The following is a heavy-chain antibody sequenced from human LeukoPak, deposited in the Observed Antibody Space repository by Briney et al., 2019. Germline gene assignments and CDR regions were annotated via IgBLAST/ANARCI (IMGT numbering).Heavy chain of an antibody. CDR2: ISYDGSNK. J-gene: IGHJ4*02. D-gene: IGHD6-19*01. Sequence: GGSLRLSCAASGFTLSNYGMHWVRQAPGKGLEWVAVISYDGSNKYCADSVKGRFTISRDNSKNTLYLQMNSLRAEDTAVYYCAKAHISGWYSFDYWGQGTLVTVSS. CDR3: AKAHISGWYSFDY. CDR1: GFTLSNYG. V-gene: IGHV3-30*18.